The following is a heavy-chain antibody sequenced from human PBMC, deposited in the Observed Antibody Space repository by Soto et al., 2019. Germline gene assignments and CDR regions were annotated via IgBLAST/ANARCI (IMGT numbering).Heavy chain of an antibody. D-gene: IGHD1-26*01. J-gene: IGHJ5*02. Sequence: ASVKVSCKASGYTLTSYDINWVRQATGQGLEWMGWMIPNSGNTGYAQKFQGRLTMTRNTSISTAYMELSSLRSEDTAVYYCARGNGGSYDWFDPWGQGTLVTVSS. V-gene: IGHV1-8*01. CDR1: GYTLTSYD. CDR3: ARGNGGSYDWFDP. CDR2: MIPNSGNT.